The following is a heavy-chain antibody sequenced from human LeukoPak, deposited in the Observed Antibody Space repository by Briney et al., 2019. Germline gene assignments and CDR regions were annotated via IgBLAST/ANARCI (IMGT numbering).Heavy chain of an antibody. D-gene: IGHD2-15*01. J-gene: IGHJ4*02. V-gene: IGHV3-30*02. CDR1: GITLSNYG. Sequence: GGPLRLSCAASGITLSNYGMHWARQAPGKGLEWVAFIPYDERNHYYADSVKGRFTISRDKSKKTLHLQMNSLTADDTAVYYCAKDRPAHCSGATCSVDYWGQGTLVMVSS. CDR3: AKDRPAHCSGATCSVDY. CDR2: IPYDERNH.